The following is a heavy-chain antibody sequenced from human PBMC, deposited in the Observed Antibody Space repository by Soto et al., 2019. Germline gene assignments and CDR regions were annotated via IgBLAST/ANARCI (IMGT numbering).Heavy chain of an antibody. V-gene: IGHV3-30-3*01. Sequence: GGSLRLSCAASGFTFSSYAMHWVRQAPGKGLEWVAVISYDGSNKYYADSVKGRFTISRDNSKNTWSLEMESLGVEDSALYHCTRGRSMIANDDFEYWGQGTKVTASS. CDR2: ISYDGSNK. CDR1: GFTFSSYA. CDR3: TRGRSMIANDDFEY. D-gene: IGHD2-21*01. J-gene: IGHJ4*02.